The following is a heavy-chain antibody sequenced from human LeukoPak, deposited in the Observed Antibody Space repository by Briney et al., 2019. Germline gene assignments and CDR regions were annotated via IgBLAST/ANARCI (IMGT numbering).Heavy chain of an antibody. J-gene: IGHJ4*02. D-gene: IGHD5-12*01. CDR1: GFTFNAYV. Sequence: GGSLRLSCVASGFTFNAYVITWVGQAPGKGLEWVSEISGCGDTTSYAASVKGRFTISRDNSKTTVYLQMNSLRAEDTATYYCARDPRGYTGYDFRGTDTYYFDHWGQGILVTVSS. CDR2: ISGCGDTT. V-gene: IGHV3-23*01. CDR3: ARDPRGYTGYDFRGTDTYYFDH.